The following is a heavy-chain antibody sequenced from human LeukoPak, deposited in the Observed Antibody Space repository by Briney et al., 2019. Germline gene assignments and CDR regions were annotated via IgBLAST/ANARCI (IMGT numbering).Heavy chain of an antibody. D-gene: IGHD7-27*01. V-gene: IGHV1-2*02. CDR1: GYTFTGYY. Sequence: ASVKVSCKASGYTFTGYYTNWVRQAPGQGLEWMGWINPNSGGTNYAQKFQGRVTMTRDTSISTAYMELSRLRSDDTAVYYCARDQTGDGFDYWGQGTLVTVSS. CDR2: INPNSGGT. J-gene: IGHJ4*02. CDR3: ARDQTGDGFDY.